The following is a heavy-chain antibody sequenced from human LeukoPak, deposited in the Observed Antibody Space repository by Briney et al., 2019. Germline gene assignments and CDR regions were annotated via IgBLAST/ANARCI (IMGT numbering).Heavy chain of an antibody. CDR3: ARGRMTYYYDSSGYSFLY. V-gene: IGHV4-34*01. CDR2: INHSGST. Sequence: PSETLSLTCALYVGSFSGYYWSWIRQPPGKGLEWIGEINHSGSTNYNPSLKSRATISVDTYKNQFSLKLSSVTAADTAVYYCARGRMTYYYDSSGYSFLYWGQGTLVTVSS. D-gene: IGHD3-22*01. CDR1: VGSFSGYY. J-gene: IGHJ4*02.